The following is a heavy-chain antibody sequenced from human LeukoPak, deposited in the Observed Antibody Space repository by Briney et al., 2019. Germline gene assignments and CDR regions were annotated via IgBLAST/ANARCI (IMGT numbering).Heavy chain of an antibody. CDR3: ASLGVVITNWFDP. V-gene: IGHV4-34*01. Sequence: PSETLSLTCAVYGGSFSGYYWSWIRQPPGKGLEWIGEINHSGSTNYNPSLKSRVTISVDTSKNQFSLKLSSVTAADTAVYYCASLGVVITNWFDPWGQGTLVTVSS. D-gene: IGHD3-3*01. J-gene: IGHJ5*02. CDR1: GGSFSGYY. CDR2: INHSGST.